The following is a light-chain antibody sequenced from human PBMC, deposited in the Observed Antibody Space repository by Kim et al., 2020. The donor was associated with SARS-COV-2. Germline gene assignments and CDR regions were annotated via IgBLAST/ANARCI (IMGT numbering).Light chain of an antibody. CDR2: QDS. CDR1: KLGDKY. J-gene: IGLJ3*02. Sequence: ASAGQTASITCSGDKLGDKYACWYQQKPGQSPVLVIYQDSKRPSGIPERFSGSNSGNTATLTISGTQAMDEADYYCQAWDSSTAEFGGGTQLTVL. CDR3: QAWDSSTAE. V-gene: IGLV3-1*01.